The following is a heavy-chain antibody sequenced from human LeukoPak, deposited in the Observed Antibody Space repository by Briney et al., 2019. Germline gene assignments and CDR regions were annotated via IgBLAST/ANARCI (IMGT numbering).Heavy chain of an antibody. CDR1: GFTVSSNY. CDR2: IYSGGST. CDR3: AKGNYDFWSGYPGLSYFDY. V-gene: IGHV3-53*04. D-gene: IGHD3-3*01. J-gene: IGHJ4*02. Sequence: GGSLRLSCAASGFTVSSNYMSWVRQAPGKGLEWVSVIYSGGSTYYADSVKGRFTISRHNSKNTLYLQMNSLRAEDTAVYYCAKGNYDFWSGYPGLSYFDYWGQGTLVTVSS.